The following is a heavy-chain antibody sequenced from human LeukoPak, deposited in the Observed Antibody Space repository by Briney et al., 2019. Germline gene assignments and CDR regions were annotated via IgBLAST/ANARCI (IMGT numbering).Heavy chain of an antibody. CDR2: ISYDGSNK. V-gene: IGHV3-30*19. CDR3: ARDLYYYDSSGYGMDV. Sequence: GRSLRLSCAASGFTFSSYGMHWVRQAPGKGLEWVAVISYDGSNKYYADSVKGRFTISRDNSKNTLYLQMNSLRAEDTAVYYCARDLYYYDSSGYGMDVWGQGTTVTVSS. J-gene: IGHJ6*02. D-gene: IGHD3-22*01. CDR1: GFTFSSYG.